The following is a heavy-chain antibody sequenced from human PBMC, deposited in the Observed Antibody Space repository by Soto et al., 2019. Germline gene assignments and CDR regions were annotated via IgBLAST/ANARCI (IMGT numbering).Heavy chain of an antibody. D-gene: IGHD3-10*01. CDR1: GGSISSSNW. J-gene: IGHJ4*02. Sequence: QVQLQESGPGLVKPSGILSLTCAVSGGSISSSNWWSWVRQPPGKGLEWIGKIYHSGSTNYNPSLKSRVTISVDKSKNQFSLKLCSVTAADTAVYYCARVYMVRGTIIRYFDYWGQGTLVTVSS. CDR3: ARVYMVRGTIIRYFDY. V-gene: IGHV4-4*02. CDR2: IYHSGST.